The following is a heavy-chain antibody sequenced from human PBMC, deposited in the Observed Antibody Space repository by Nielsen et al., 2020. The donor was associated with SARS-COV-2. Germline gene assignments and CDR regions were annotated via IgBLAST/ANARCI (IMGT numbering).Heavy chain of an antibody. D-gene: IGHD3-10*01. J-gene: IGHJ6*03. CDR3: ARHSGSGSYLNYYYYYYYMDV. CDR2: IYYSGST. CDR1: GGSISSGDYY. V-gene: IGHV4-39*07. Sequence: SETLSLTCTVSGGSISSGDYYWSWIRQPPGKGLEWIGSIYYSGSTYYNPSLKSRVTISVDTSKNQFSLKLSSVTAADTAVYYCARHSGSGSYLNYYYYYYYMDVWGKGTTVTVSS.